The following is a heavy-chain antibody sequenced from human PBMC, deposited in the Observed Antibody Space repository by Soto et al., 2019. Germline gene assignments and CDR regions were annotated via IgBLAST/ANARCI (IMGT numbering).Heavy chain of an antibody. D-gene: IGHD5-18*01. CDR1: GYTFSAYT. J-gene: IGHJ3*02. CDR3: ARDTDTLGPRANDALDI. Sequence: ASVKVSCKAAGYTFSAYTMNWVRQAPGQSLEWMGWINVGSGNTRYSQNFQGRVSITRDTSASTVYMELTGLTSEDTAMYYCARDTDTLGPRANDALDIWGQGTMVTVSS. CDR2: INVGSGNT. V-gene: IGHV1-3*01.